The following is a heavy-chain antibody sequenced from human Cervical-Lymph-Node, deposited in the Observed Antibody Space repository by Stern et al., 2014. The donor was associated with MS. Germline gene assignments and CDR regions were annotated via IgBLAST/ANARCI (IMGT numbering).Heavy chain of an antibody. CDR3: ARRGHGYMGIDY. V-gene: IGHV5-51*03. J-gene: IGHJ4*02. CDR1: GYKFTNNC. CDR2: IYPGDSET. Sequence: MQLVQAGAEVKKPGESLRISCEVSGYKFTNNCIGWVRQMPGQGLEWMGFIYPGDSETRYSPSFQDQVTILVDKSNTTAYLQWSSLKASDTALYYCARRGHGYMGIDYWGQGTPVTVSS. D-gene: IGHD5-24*01.